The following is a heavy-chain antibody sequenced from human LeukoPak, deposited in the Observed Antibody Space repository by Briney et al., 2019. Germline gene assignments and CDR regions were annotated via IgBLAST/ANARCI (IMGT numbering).Heavy chain of an antibody. Sequence: PSETLSLTCTVSGGSIISYYWSWLRQPAGKGLEWIGRIYTSGSTNYNPPLKSRLTMSVDTSKNQYSLHLTSVTAADTAVYYCARGDKPRQGFDYWGQGTLVTVSS. CDR1: GGSIISYY. CDR3: ARGDKPRQGFDY. D-gene: IGHD2-15*01. CDR2: IYTSGST. J-gene: IGHJ4*02. V-gene: IGHV4-4*07.